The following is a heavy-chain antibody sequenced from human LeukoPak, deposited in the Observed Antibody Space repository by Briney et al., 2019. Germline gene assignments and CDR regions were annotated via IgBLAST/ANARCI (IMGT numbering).Heavy chain of an antibody. CDR1: GYTFTGYY. D-gene: IGHD6-13*01. Sequence: ASVKVSCKASGYTFTGYYMHWVRQAPGQGLEWMGWINPNSGGTNYAQKFQGWVTMTRDTSISTAYMELSRLRSDDTAVYYCARAHLTEAGYYYYYGMDVWGQGTTVTVSS. V-gene: IGHV1-2*04. CDR2: INPNSGGT. CDR3: ARAHLTEAGYYYYYGMDV. J-gene: IGHJ6*02.